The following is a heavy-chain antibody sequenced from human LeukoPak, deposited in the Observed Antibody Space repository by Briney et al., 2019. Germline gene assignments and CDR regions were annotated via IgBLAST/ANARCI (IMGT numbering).Heavy chain of an antibody. CDR2: MYYSGST. J-gene: IGHJ1*01. CDR1: GGSISSSSYS. Sequence: SETLSLTCTVSGGSISSSSYSWGWIRQPPGKGLEWIGSMYYSGSTYYNPSLKSRVTISVDTSKNQFSLKLSSVTAADTAVYYCARQWRVGATLASGYFQHWGQGTLVTVSS. D-gene: IGHD1-26*01. CDR3: ARQWRVGATLASGYFQH. V-gene: IGHV4-39*01.